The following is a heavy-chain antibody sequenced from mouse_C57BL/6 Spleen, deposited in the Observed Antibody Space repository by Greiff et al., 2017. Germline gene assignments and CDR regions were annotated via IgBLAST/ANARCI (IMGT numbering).Heavy chain of an antibody. CDR3: ARFYYGNYYAMDY. CDR2: IWGVGST. CDR1: GFSLPSYG. V-gene: IGHV2-6*01. J-gene: IGHJ4*01. Sequence: VMLVESGPGLVAPSQSLSITCTVSGFSLPSYGVDWVLQSPGKGLEWLGVIWGVGSTNYNSALKSRLSISKDNSKNQVFLKMNSLQTDDTAMYYCARFYYGNYYAMDYWGQGTSVTVSS. D-gene: IGHD2-1*01.